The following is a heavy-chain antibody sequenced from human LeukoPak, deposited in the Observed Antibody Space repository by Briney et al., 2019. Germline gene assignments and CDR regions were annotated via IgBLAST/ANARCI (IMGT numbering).Heavy chain of an antibody. CDR2: INHSGST. V-gene: IGHV4-34*01. CDR1: GGSFSGYY. Sequence: SETLSLTCAVYGGSFSGYYWSWIRQPPGKGLGWIGEINHSGSTNYNPSLKSRVTISVDTSKNQFSLKLSSVTAADTAVYYCARGYSSGWYKRSWFDPWGQGTLVTVSS. J-gene: IGHJ5*02. CDR3: ARGYSSGWYKRSWFDP. D-gene: IGHD6-19*01.